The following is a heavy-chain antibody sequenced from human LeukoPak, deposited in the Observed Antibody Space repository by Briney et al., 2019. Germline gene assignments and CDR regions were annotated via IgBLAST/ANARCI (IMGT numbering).Heavy chain of an antibody. V-gene: IGHV3-33*07. CDR2: IWYDGSHK. J-gene: IGHJ6*03. CDR3: ARDRGYSSTWSFRKHYYMDA. CDR1: GFTFSSYG. D-gene: IGHD6-13*01. Sequence: PGRSLRLSCAASGFTFSSYGMYWVRQAPGKGLEWVAVIWYDGSHKSYANSVKGRFTISRDNPKNILYLHMNSLRADDTAVYYCARDRGYSSTWSFRKHYYMDAWGKGTTVTVSS.